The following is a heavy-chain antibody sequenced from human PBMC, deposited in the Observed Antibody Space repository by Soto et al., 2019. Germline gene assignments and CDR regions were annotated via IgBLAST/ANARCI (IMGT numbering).Heavy chain of an antibody. CDR1: GHTFTGYY. J-gene: IGHJ4*02. D-gene: IGHD3-22*01. V-gene: IGHV1-2*04. CDR3: ARAVYYYDSSGYYFYYFDY. CDR2: INPNSGGT. Sequence: GASVKVSCKASGHTFTGYYMHWVRQAPGQGLEWMGWINPNSGGTNYAQKFQGWVTMTRDTSISTAYMELSRLRSDDTAVYYCARAVYYYDSSGYYFYYFDYWGQGTLVTVSS.